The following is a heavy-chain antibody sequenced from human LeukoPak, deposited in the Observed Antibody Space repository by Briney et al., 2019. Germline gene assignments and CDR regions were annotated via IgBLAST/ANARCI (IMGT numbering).Heavy chain of an antibody. Sequence: ASVKVSCKASGYTFTGYYMHWVRQAPGQGLEWMGWINPNSGGTNYAQKFQSRVTMTRDTSISTAYMELSRLRSDDTAVYYCARDDYYDSSGYYPGFGYWGQGTLVTVST. V-gene: IGHV1-2*02. J-gene: IGHJ4*02. CDR3: ARDDYYDSSGYYPGFGY. CDR2: INPNSGGT. D-gene: IGHD3-22*01. CDR1: GYTFTGYY.